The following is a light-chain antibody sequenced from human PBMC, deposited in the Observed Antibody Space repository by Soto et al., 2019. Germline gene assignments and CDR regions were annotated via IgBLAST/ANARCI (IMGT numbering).Light chain of an antibody. J-gene: IGLJ2*01. V-gene: IGLV2-14*01. CDR3: SSYRSGSTI. Sequence: QSALTQPASVSGSPGQSITFSCTGTSSDIGRHNDVSWYQQYPGKAPKLMIYDVSNRPSGVSNRFSGSKSGNTASLTISGLQAEYEADYYCSSYRSGSTILGGGTKLTVL. CDR1: SSDIGRHND. CDR2: DVS.